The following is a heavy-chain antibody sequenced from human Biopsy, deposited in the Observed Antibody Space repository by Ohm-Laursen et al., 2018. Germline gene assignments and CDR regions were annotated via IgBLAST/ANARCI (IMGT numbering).Heavy chain of an antibody. D-gene: IGHD3-10*01. CDR3: AHGSGSYYKWDF. Sequence: SETLSLTWILSGDSISRSYWSWIRQSPGKGLEWVGHIFDRGTTNYNPSLKSRVTMSVDTSKKQFSLRMTSVTAADTAVYYCAHGSGSYYKWDFWGRGTLVTVSS. CDR1: GDSISRSY. CDR2: IFDRGTT. V-gene: IGHV4-59*08. J-gene: IGHJ4*02.